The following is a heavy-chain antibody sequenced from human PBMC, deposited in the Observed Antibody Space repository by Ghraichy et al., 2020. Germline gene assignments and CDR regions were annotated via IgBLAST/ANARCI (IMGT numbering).Heavy chain of an antibody. CDR2: ISNNGGST. Sequence: LSLTCAASGFTFSSYAMHWVRQAPGKGLEYVSTISNNGGSTYYADSVKGRFTISRDNSKNTLYLQMGSLRAEDMAVYYCARASSWSAYDAFDIWGQGTMVTVSS. D-gene: IGHD1-1*01. V-gene: IGHV3-64*02. CDR3: ARASSWSAYDAFDI. J-gene: IGHJ3*02. CDR1: GFTFSSYA.